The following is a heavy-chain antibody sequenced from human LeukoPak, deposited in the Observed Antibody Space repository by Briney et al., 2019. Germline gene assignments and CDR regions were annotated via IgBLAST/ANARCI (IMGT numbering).Heavy chain of an antibody. V-gene: IGHV3-23*01. J-gene: IGHJ3*02. CDR1: GFTFISYA. CDR2: FSGGRGGST. D-gene: IGHD4-23*01. Sequence: GGSLRLSCAASGFTFISYAMSWVRQAPGKGLEWVSTFSGGRGGSTYYADSVRGRFTISRDNSKNTLYLQMNSLRAEDMAVYYCAKVYTVLTLDDAFDIWGQGTMVTVSS. CDR3: AKVYTVLTLDDAFDI.